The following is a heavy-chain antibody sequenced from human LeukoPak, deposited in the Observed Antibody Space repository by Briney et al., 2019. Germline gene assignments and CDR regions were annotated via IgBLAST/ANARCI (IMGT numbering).Heavy chain of an antibody. J-gene: IGHJ5*02. Sequence: SETLSLTCTVSGGSISSGDYYWSWIRQPPGKGLEWIGEINHSGGTNYNPSLKSRVTISVDTSKNQFSLKLSSVTAADTAVYYCARGLYSSSWYNWFDPWGQGTLVTVSS. V-gene: IGHV4-39*07. CDR2: INHSGGT. D-gene: IGHD6-13*01. CDR1: GGSISSGDYY. CDR3: ARGLYSSSWYNWFDP.